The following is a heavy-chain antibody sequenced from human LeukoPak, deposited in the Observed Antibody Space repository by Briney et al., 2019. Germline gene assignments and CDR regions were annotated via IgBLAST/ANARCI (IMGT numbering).Heavy chain of an antibody. CDR3: ARVAKERVGGVYYFDY. CDR2: IGTAGDT. D-gene: IGHD1-1*01. CDR1: GFTFSDYV. Sequence: GGSLRLSCAASGFTFSDYVMHWVRQATGKGLEWVSAIGTAGDTYYTGSVKGRFTISRENAKNSLYLQMNSLRAGDTAVYYCARVAKERVGGVYYFDYWGQGTLVTVSS. J-gene: IGHJ4*02. V-gene: IGHV3-13*01.